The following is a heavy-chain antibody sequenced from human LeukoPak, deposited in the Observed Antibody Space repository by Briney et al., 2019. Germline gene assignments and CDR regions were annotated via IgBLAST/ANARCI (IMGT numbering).Heavy chain of an antibody. Sequence: GRSLRLSCAASGFTFSSYGMHWVRQAPGKGLEWVAVIWYDGSNKYYADSVKGRFTISRDNSKNTLYLQMNSLRAEDTAVYYCARGPYVAPGTYYYYYGMDVWGQGTTVTVSS. V-gene: IGHV3-33*01. D-gene: IGHD3-16*01. CDR3: ARGPYVAPGTYYYYYGMDV. CDR1: GFTFSSYG. CDR2: IWYDGSNK. J-gene: IGHJ6*02.